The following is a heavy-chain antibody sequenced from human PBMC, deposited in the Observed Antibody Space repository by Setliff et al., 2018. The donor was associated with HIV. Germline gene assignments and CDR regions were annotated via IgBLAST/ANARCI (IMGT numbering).Heavy chain of an antibody. Sequence: VKVSCKASGYSSTSYGIAWVRQAPGQGLEWMGWISVYNGDTKYAQKLQDRVTMTVDTATRTAYMEVRSLRSDDTAVYYCAREPSGWYSKDNWFDPWGQGTLVTVSS. CDR2: ISVYNGDT. D-gene: IGHD6-19*01. CDR3: AREPSGWYSKDNWFDP. CDR1: GYSSTSYG. J-gene: IGHJ5*02. V-gene: IGHV1-18*01.